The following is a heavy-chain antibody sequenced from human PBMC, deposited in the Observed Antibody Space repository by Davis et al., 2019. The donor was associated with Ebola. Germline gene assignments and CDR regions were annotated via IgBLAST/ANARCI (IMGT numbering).Heavy chain of an antibody. J-gene: IGHJ5*02. V-gene: IGHV3-9*01. D-gene: IGHD3-10*01. CDR3: AKDFYGSGSYIDA. Sequence: SLKISCATSGLTFDNYAMHWFRQAPGKGLEWVSGITSNSGTTAYADSAKGRFTISRDNAKDSLYLQMNSLRIEDTAFYYCAKDFYGSGSYIDAWGQGTLVAVSS. CDR2: ITSNSGTT. CDR1: GLTFDNYA.